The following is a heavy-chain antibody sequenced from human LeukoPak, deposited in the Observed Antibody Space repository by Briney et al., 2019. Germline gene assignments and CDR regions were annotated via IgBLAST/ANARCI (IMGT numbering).Heavy chain of an antibody. CDR1: GYTFTSYY. J-gene: IGHJ4*02. CDR2: INPSGGST. V-gene: IGHV1-46*01. D-gene: IGHD3-22*01. CDR3: ARDSRKTGSGYYDHDY. Sequence: GESLKVSCKASGYTFTSYYMHWVRQAPGQGLEWMGIINPSGGSTSYAQKFQGRVTMTRDTSTSTVYMELSSLRSEDTAVYYCARDSRKTGSGYYDHDYWGQGTLVTVSS.